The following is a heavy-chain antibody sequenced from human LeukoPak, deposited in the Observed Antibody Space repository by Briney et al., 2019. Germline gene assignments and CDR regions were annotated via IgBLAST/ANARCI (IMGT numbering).Heavy chain of an antibody. Sequence: SETLSLTCTVSGGSISSYYWSWIRQPPGKGLEWIGYIYYSGSTNYIPSLKSRVTISVDTSKNQFSLKLSSVTAADTAVYYCARAPYDFWSGYPIGRYYYYMDVWGKGTTVTVSS. CDR2: IYYSGST. CDR3: ARAPYDFWSGYPIGRYYYYMDV. V-gene: IGHV4-59*01. D-gene: IGHD3-3*01. J-gene: IGHJ6*03. CDR1: GGSISSYY.